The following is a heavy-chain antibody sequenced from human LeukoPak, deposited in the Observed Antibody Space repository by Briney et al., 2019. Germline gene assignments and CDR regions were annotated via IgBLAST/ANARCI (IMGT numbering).Heavy chain of an antibody. CDR1: GFTFTTYH. CDR3: ARDYNWGVDY. D-gene: IGHD7-27*01. CDR2: IRNDESDK. V-gene: IGHV3-30*02. Sequence: GGSLRLSCAASGFTFTTYHMHWVRQAPGKGLEWLSFIRNDESDKYYTDFVKGRFTISRDNSKNTVYLQMNSLRVEDTAVYYCARDYNWGVDYWGQGTLVTVSS. J-gene: IGHJ4*02.